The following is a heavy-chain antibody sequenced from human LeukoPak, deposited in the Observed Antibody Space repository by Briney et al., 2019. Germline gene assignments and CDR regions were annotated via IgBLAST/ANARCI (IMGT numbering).Heavy chain of an antibody. D-gene: IGHD5-18*01. J-gene: IGHJ4*02. CDR1: GDSISSGDYY. CDR3: ARLGILDTSIHFDY. Sequence: SQTLSLTCSVSGDSISSGDYYWNWIRQPPGKGLEWIGYIYYSGSTSDNPSLKSRVSISMDTSKNQISLKLSSVTAADTAVYYCARLGILDTSIHFDYWGQGTLVTVSS. CDR2: IYYSGST. V-gene: IGHV4-30-4*01.